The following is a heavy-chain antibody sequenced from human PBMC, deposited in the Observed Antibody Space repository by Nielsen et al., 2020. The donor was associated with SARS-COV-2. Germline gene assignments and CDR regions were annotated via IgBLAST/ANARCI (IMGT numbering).Heavy chain of an antibody. CDR3: ARDDWSGYFDY. Sequence: ASVKVSCKASGYTFTSYYMHWVRQAPGQGLEWMGIINPSGGSASYAQKFQGRVTMTRDTSTSTVYMELSSLRSEVTAVYYCARDDWSGYFDYWGQGTLVTVSS. J-gene: IGHJ4*02. CDR1: GYTFTSYY. V-gene: IGHV1-46*01. CDR2: INPSGGSA. D-gene: IGHD3-3*01.